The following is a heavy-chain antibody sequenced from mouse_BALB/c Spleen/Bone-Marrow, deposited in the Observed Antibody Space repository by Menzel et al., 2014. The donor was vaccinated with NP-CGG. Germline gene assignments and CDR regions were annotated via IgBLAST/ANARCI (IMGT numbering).Heavy chain of an antibody. D-gene: IGHD2-14*01. CDR2: IHPNSGNT. V-gene: IGHV1S130*01. CDR3: ARHHRYAYYFDY. CDR1: GYTFTSSW. Sequence: QVQLQQSGSVLVRPGASVKLSCKASGYTFTSSWIRWAKQRPGQGLEWIGEIHPNSGNTNYNEKFKGKATLTVDTSSSTAYVDLSSLTAEDSAVYYCARHHRYAYYFDYWGQGTTLKVSS. J-gene: IGHJ2*01.